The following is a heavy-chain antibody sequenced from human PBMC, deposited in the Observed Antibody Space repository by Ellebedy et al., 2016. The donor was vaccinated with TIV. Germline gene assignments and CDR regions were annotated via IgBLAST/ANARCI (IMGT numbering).Heavy chain of an antibody. CDR3: ARGPLIAALVYNWFDP. V-gene: IGHV1-18*04. D-gene: IGHD6-6*01. J-gene: IGHJ5*02. CDR2: ISAYNGNT. CDR1: GYTFTSYG. Sequence: ASVKVSCKASGYTFTSYGICWVRQAPGQGLEWMGWISAYNGNTKFAQKLQGRVTMTTDSSTSTAYMELSSLRSEDTAVYYCARGPLIAALVYNWFDPWGQGTLVTVSS.